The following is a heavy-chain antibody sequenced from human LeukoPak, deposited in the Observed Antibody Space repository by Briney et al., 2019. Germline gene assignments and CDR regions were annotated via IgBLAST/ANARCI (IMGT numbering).Heavy chain of an antibody. J-gene: IGHJ4*02. V-gene: IGHV3-30*04. CDR3: ARDLALDDYFDS. Sequence: GGSLRLSCTASGFTFSSNHWVRQAPGKGLEWVAVISYDGSKKYYADSVKDRFTISRQNFQATVDLQMNSLRPEDTAIYYCARDLALDDYFDSWGQGTLVTVSS. CDR1: GFTFSSN. CDR2: ISYDGSKK. D-gene: IGHD1-1*01.